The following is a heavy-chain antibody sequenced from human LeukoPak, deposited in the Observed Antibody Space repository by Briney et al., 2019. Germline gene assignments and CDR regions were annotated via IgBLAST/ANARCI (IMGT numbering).Heavy chain of an antibody. Sequence: GGSLRLSCAASGFTFSSYAMHWVRQAPGKGLEWVAVISYDGSKKYYADSVKGRFTISRDNSKNTLYLQMSSLRAEDTAVYYCVKAPIAVSGFDYWGQGTLVTVSS. D-gene: IGHD6-19*01. CDR2: ISYDGSKK. CDR1: GFTFSSYA. J-gene: IGHJ4*02. CDR3: VKAPIAVSGFDY. V-gene: IGHV3-30*14.